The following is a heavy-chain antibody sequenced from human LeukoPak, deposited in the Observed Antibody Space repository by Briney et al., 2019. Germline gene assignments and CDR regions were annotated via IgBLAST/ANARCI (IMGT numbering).Heavy chain of an antibody. J-gene: IGHJ4*02. CDR2: IWNDGSKK. D-gene: IGHD3-16*01. CDR3: GRDPLGGDY. CDR1: GFSFSTFG. V-gene: IGHV3-33*08. Sequence: PGGSLRLSCAASGFSFSTFGMHWARRAPGKGLEWVAVIWNDGSKKFYAESVKGRFTISRDNSQNTLYLQMNRLRAEDTAVYYCGRDPLGGDYWGQGTLVTVSS.